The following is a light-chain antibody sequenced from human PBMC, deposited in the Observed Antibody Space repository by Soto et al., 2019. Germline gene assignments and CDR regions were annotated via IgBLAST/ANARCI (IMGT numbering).Light chain of an antibody. CDR1: QSIRSW. CDR2: QAS. V-gene: IGKV1-5*03. Sequence: DIQMTQSPFTLSASAGDRVTITCRASQSIRSWLAWYQQKPGKAPKLLIYQASILESGVSSRFSGSGSGTDFTLTISSLQPDDFATYYCQQYETMVTFGQGTKVEIK. CDR3: QQYETMVT. J-gene: IGKJ1*01.